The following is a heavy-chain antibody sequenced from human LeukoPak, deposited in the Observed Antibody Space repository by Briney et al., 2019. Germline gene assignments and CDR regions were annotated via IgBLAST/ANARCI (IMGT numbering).Heavy chain of an antibody. J-gene: IGHJ4*02. D-gene: IGHD1-26*01. V-gene: IGHV1-69*13. CDR1: GGTFSSYA. Sequence: SVKASCKASGGTFSSYAISWVRQAPGQGLEWMGGIIPIFGTANYAQKFQGRVTITADESTSTAYMELSSLRSEDTAVYYCARGPYSGKPIGYWGQGTLVTVSS. CDR2: IIPIFGTA. CDR3: ARGPYSGKPIGY.